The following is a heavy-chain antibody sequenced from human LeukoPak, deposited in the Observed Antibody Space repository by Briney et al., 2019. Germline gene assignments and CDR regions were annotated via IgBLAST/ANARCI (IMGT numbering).Heavy chain of an antibody. V-gene: IGHV3-30*18. J-gene: IGHJ4*02. D-gene: IGHD5-12*01. CDR3: AKDPNGIVATMGYYFDY. CDR1: GFTFSSYG. Sequence: GGSLRLSCAASGFTFSSYGMHWVRQAPGKGLEWVAVISYDGSNKYYADSVKGRFTISRDNSKNTLYLQMNSLRAEDTAVYYCAKDPNGIVATMGYYFDYWGQGTLVTVSS. CDR2: ISYDGSNK.